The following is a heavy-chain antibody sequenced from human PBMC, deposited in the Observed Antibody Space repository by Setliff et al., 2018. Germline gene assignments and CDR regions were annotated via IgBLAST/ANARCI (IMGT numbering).Heavy chain of an antibody. D-gene: IGHD1-26*01. J-gene: IGHJ4*02. Sequence: PSETLSLTCTVSGASISSSSYYWAWIRQPPGRGLELIGSIFYGGSTYYNPSLGSRVTISVDTSRNQFSLQLSSVTSADTAIYYCTKGRVGLAARAGYWGQGTLVTVSS. CDR2: IFYGGST. CDR1: GASISSSSYY. V-gene: IGHV4-39*07. CDR3: TKGRVGLAARAGY.